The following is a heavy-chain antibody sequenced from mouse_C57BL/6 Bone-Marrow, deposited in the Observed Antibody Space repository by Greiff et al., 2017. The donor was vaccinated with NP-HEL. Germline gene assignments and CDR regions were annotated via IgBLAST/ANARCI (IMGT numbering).Heavy chain of an antibody. Sequence: EVMLVESGGGLVKPGGSLKLSCAASGFTFSSYTMSWVRQTPEKRLEWVATISGGGGNTYYPDSVKGRFTISRDNAKNTLYLQMSSLRSEDTALYYCARLYYDYSWFAYWGQGTLVTVSA. J-gene: IGHJ3*01. V-gene: IGHV5-9*01. CDR1: GFTFSSYT. CDR3: ARLYYDYSWFAY. D-gene: IGHD2-4*01. CDR2: ISGGGGNT.